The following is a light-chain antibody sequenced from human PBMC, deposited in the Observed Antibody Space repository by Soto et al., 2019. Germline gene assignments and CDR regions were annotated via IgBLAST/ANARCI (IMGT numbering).Light chain of an antibody. CDR3: SSYAGTNNLGV. Sequence: QSALTQPPSASGSPGQSVTISCTGTSSDIGGYNFVSWYQQYPGKAPKLIIYEVNKRPSGVPDRFSGSKSGNTASLTVSGLQADDEGDYYCSSYAGTNNLGVFGGGTKVTVL. CDR2: EVN. CDR1: SSDIGGYNF. J-gene: IGLJ3*02. V-gene: IGLV2-8*01.